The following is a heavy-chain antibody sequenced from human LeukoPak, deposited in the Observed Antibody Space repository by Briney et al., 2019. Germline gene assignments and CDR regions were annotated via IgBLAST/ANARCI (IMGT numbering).Heavy chain of an antibody. CDR2: IYYSGST. J-gene: IGHJ4*02. V-gene: IGHV4-30-4*01. D-gene: IGHD3-10*01. CDR3: AGRSITMVRGVRGGDDY. CDR1: GGSISSGDYY. Sequence: PSQTLSLTCTVSGGSISSGDYYWSWIRQPPGKGLEWIGYIYYSGSTYYNPSLKSRVTISVDTSKNQFSLKLSSVTAADTAVYYCAGRSITMVRGVRGGDDYWGQGTLVTVSS.